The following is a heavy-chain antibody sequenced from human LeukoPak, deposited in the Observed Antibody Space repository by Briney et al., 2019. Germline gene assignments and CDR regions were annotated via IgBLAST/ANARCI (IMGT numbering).Heavy chain of an antibody. CDR3: AKDLNWFDP. J-gene: IGHJ5*02. Sequence: GGSVRLSCAATGFTSVNYAMSWVRQAPGKGLEWVSAISGSGGSTYYADSVKGRFTISRDNSKNTLYLQMNSLRAEDTAVYYCAKDLNWFDPWGQGTLVTVSS. CDR1: GFTSVNYA. V-gene: IGHV3-23*01. CDR2: ISGSGGST.